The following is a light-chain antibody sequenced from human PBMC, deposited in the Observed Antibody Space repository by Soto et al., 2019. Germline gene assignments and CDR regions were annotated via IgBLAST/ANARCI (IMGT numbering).Light chain of an antibody. CDR3: CSYAASSNSRYV. J-gene: IGLJ1*01. CDR2: EVS. V-gene: IGLV2-23*02. Sequence: QSVLTQPASVSGSPGQSITISCTGTSSDVGSYNLVSWYQQHPGKAPKLMIYEVSKRPSGVANRFSGSKSGNTASLTISGLQAEDEAAYYCCSYAASSNSRYVFGTGTKVTVL. CDR1: SSDVGSYNL.